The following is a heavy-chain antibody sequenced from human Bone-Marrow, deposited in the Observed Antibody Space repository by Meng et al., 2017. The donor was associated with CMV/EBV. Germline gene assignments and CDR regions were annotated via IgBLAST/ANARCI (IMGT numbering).Heavy chain of an antibody. Sequence: ASVKVSCKASGYTFNGYYIHWVRQAPGQGLEWMGWINPNSDDTNYAQKFQGKVTMTRDTSISTAYMELTSLRPDDTAVYYCARDIPGSRYSSGWPLDYWGHGTLVTVSS. CDR3: ARDIPGSRYSSGWPLDY. V-gene: IGHV1-2*02. J-gene: IGHJ4*01. CDR1: GYTFNGYY. D-gene: IGHD6-19*01. CDR2: INPNSDDT.